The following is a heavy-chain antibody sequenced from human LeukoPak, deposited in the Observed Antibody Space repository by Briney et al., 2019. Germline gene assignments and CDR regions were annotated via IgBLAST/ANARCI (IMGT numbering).Heavy chain of an antibody. Sequence: GGSLRLSCAASGFTFSSYAMSWVRQAPGKGLEWVSAISGSGGSTYYAGSVKGRFTISRDNSKNTLCLQMNSLRAEDTAVYYCAKPPQTKFYYYYGMDVWGQGTTVTVSS. CDR3: AKPPQTKFYYYYGMDV. V-gene: IGHV3-23*01. J-gene: IGHJ6*02. CDR1: GFTFSSYA. CDR2: ISGSGGST.